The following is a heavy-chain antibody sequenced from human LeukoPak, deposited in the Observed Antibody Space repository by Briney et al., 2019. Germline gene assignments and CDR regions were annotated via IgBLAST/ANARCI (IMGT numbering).Heavy chain of an antibody. D-gene: IGHD5-18*01. CDR3: STDVTD. Sequence: ASVKVSFTASGYTFTVYYMHWVRQAPGQGLEWMGCINPNSGGTKYAQKFQGRVTMTRDTSISTAYMELSRLRSDDTAVYYCSTDVTDWGQGTMVTVSS. CDR1: GYTFTVYY. V-gene: IGHV1-2*02. J-gene: IGHJ4*02. CDR2: INPNSGGT.